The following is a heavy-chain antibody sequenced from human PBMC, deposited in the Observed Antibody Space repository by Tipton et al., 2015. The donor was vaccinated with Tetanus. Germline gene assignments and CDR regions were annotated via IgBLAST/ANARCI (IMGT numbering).Heavy chain of an antibody. CDR2: IETNARGGAT. CDR3: AREPVRRSDY. Sequence: SLRLSCTGYGFTFGDFAVSWLRQAPGKGLEWLSFIETNARGGATRYAASVQDRFTISRDNSKNTVYLEMNSLNSEDTAVYFCAREPVRRSDYWGQGTLVTVSS. J-gene: IGHJ4*02. CDR1: GFTFGDFA. V-gene: IGHV3-49*03.